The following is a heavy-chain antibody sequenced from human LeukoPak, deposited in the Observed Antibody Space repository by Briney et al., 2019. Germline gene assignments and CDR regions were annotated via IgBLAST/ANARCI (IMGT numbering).Heavy chain of an antibody. CDR3: ARVSRMGADY. J-gene: IGHJ4*02. CDR2: IYYSGST. Sequence: SETLSLTCTVSGGSISSYYWSWIRQPPGKGLEWIGYIYYSGSTNYNPSLKGRVTISVDTSKNQFSLKLSSVTAADTAVYYCARVSRMGADYWGQGTLVTVSS. V-gene: IGHV4-59*01. CDR1: GGSISSYY. D-gene: IGHD1-26*01.